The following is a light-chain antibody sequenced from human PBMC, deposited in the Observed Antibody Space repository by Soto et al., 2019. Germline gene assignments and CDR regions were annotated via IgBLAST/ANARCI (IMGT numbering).Light chain of an antibody. V-gene: IGKV1-27*01. Sequence: DIQMTQSPSSLSASVGDRVTITCRASQGIGNYLSWYQQKPGKVPKVLIYAASTLQSGVPSRFSGSGSGTDFTITISSLQPEDVATYYCQKYNNAPLTFGQGTRLEIK. CDR1: QGIGNY. CDR3: QKYNNAPLT. CDR2: AAS. J-gene: IGKJ5*01.